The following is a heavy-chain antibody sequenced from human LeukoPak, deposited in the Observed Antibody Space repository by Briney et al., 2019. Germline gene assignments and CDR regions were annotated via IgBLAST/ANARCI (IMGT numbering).Heavy chain of an antibody. CDR2: ITWDGDNT. CDR3: AKGSPGYDILTGYWNAFDI. CDR1: GFTFDDA. Sequence: GGSLRLSCAASGFTFDDAMHWVRQPPGKGLEWVSLITWDGDNTYYTDSVKGRFTISRDNSENSLYLQMNSLRAEDTALYYCAKGSPGYDILTGYWNAFDIWGQGTMVTVSS. J-gene: IGHJ3*02. D-gene: IGHD3-9*01. V-gene: IGHV3-43D*03.